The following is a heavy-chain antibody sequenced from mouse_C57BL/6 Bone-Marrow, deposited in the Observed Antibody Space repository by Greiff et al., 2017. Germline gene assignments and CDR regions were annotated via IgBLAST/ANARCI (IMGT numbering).Heavy chain of an antibody. CDR3: AREGLYYSNYGDY. CDR1: GYTFTSYW. Sequence: QVQLKQPGAELVKPGASVKLSCKASGYTFTSYWMHWVKQRPGQGLEWIGMIHPNSGSTNYNEKFKSKATLTVDKSSSTAYMQLSSLTSEDSAVYYCAREGLYYSNYGDYWGQGTTLTVSS. J-gene: IGHJ2*01. V-gene: IGHV1-64*01. D-gene: IGHD2-5*01. CDR2: IHPNSGST.